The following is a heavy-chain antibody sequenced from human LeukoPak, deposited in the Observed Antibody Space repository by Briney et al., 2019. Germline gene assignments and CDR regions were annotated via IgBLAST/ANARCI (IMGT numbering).Heavy chain of an antibody. D-gene: IGHD2-2*01. CDR3: ARADIVVVPAAIYAEYYFDY. CDR2: IKQDGSEK. Sequence: GGSLRLSCAASGFTFSSYWMSWVRQAPGKGLEWVANIKQDGSEKYYVDSVKGRFTISRDNAKNSLYLQMNSLRAEDTAVYYCARADIVVVPAAIYAEYYFDYWGQGTLVTVSS. CDR1: GFTFSSYW. J-gene: IGHJ4*02. V-gene: IGHV3-7*01.